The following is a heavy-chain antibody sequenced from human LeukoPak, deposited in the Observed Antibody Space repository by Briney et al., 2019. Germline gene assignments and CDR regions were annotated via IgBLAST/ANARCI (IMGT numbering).Heavy chain of an antibody. V-gene: IGHV4-34*01. CDR3: ARGSNSVAY. CDR1: GGSFSDSY. J-gene: IGHJ4*02. D-gene: IGHD4-23*01. CDR2: ISHSGDT. Sequence: PSETLSLTCAVYGGSFSDSYWSWIRQPPGEGLEWVGEISHSGDTNYNPSLKSRVTISVDTSKNQFSLNLSSVTAADTAVYYCARGSNSVAYRGQGTLVTVSS.